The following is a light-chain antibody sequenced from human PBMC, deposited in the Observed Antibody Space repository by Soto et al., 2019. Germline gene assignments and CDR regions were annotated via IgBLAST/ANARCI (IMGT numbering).Light chain of an antibody. CDR2: KAS. J-gene: IGKJ4*01. Sequence: IQMTQSPSTLSASVGDRVTITCRASQSISNWLAWYQQKPGKAPKLLIYKASTLESGVLSRLSGSGSGTEFTLTISSLQPDDFATYYCQQYNTISLLTFGGGTKVDIK. CDR1: QSISNW. CDR3: QQYNTISLLT. V-gene: IGKV1-5*03.